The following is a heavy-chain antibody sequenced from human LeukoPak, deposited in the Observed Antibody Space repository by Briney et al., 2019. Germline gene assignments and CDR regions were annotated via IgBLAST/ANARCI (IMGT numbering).Heavy chain of an antibody. CDR1: GFTFRSYE. J-gene: IGHJ4*02. V-gene: IGHV3-48*03. CDR2: ISNSGSPI. D-gene: IGHD4-17*01. Sequence: SGGSLRLSCAASGFTFRSYEMNWVRQAPGKGLEWVSYISNSGSPIYYAGSVKGRFTISRDNAKNSLYLQMNSLRVEDTAVYYCTRLTTNYFDYWGQGTLVSVSS. CDR3: TRLTTNYFDY.